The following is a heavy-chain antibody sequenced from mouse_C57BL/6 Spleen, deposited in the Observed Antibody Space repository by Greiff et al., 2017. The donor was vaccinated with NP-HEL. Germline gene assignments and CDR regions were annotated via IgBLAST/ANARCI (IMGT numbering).Heavy chain of an antibody. CDR1: GFSLTSYG. V-gene: IGHV2-2*01. J-gene: IGHJ2*01. Sequence: QVHVKQSGPGLVQPSQSLSITCTVSGFSLTSYGVHWVRQSPGKGLEWLGVIWSGGSTDYNAACISRLSISKDNSKSQVFFKMNSLQADDTAIYYCAILGSSYVYWGQGTTLTVSS. CDR2: IWSGGST. D-gene: IGHD1-1*01. CDR3: AILGSSYVY.